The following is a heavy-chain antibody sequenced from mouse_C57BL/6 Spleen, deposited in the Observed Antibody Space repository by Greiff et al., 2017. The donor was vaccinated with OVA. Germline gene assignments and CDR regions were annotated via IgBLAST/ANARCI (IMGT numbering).Heavy chain of an antibody. CDR3: AREERGYDYDVGFAY. V-gene: IGHV1-19*01. J-gene: IGHJ3*01. CDR1: GYTFTDYY. D-gene: IGHD2-4*01. Sequence: VQLQQSGPVLVKPGASVKMSCKASGYTFTDYYMNWVKQSHGKSLEWIGVINPYNGGTSYNQKFKGKATLTVDKSSSTAYMELNSLTSEDSAVYYCAREERGYDYDVGFAYWGQGTLVTVSA. CDR2: INPYNGGT.